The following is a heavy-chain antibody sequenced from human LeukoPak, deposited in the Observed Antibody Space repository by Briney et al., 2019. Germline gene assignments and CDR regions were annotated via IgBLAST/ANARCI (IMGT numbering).Heavy chain of an antibody. Sequence: GGSLRLSCAASGFTFSSYGMHWVRQAPGKGLEWVAVISYDGSNKYYADSVKGRFTISRDNAKNSLYLQMNSLRAEDTAVYYCARGTPGWDYFDYWGQGTLVTVSS. D-gene: IGHD1-26*01. CDR3: ARGTPGWDYFDY. J-gene: IGHJ4*02. V-gene: IGHV3-30*03. CDR1: GFTFSSYG. CDR2: ISYDGSNK.